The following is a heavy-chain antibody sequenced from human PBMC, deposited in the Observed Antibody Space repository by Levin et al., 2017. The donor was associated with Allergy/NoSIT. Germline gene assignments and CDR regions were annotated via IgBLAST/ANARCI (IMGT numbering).Heavy chain of an antibody. CDR1: GFTFSCFG. Sequence: GESLKISCAASGFTFSCFGIHWVRQAPGKGLEWVALIWYDGSNKYYADSVKGRFTISRDNPKNTLYLQVNSLRAEDTAVDYCARGAADGTYHYYYYMDVWGKGTTVTVSS. D-gene: IGHD6-13*01. V-gene: IGHV3-33*01. J-gene: IGHJ6*03. CDR2: IWYDGSNK. CDR3: ARGAADGTYHYYYYMDV.